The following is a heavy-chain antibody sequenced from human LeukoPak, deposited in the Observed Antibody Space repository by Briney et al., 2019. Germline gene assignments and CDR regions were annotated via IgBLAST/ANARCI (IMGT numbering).Heavy chain of an antibody. CDR3: ARGDPFGEGFDY. Sequence: SETLSLTCTVSGGSISSSSYYWGWIRQPPGKGLEWIGSIYYSGSTNYNPSLKSRVTISVDTSKNQFSLKLSSVTAADTAVYYCARGDPFGEGFDYWGQGTLVTVSS. CDR2: IYYSGST. J-gene: IGHJ4*02. D-gene: IGHD4-17*01. V-gene: IGHV4-39*07. CDR1: GGSISSSSYY.